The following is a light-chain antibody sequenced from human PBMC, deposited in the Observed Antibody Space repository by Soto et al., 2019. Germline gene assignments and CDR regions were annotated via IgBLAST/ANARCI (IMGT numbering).Light chain of an antibody. V-gene: IGKV1-39*01. CDR3: QQSYTTPRT. CDR1: QTIRNS. Sequence: QMTQSPSSLSASVGARVTITCRASQTIRNSLNWYQQKPGKAPKLLIYGASTLQSGVPSRFSGTGSATDFTLTISCLQPEDVAIYYCQQSYTTPRTFGQGTKVEV. CDR2: GAS. J-gene: IGKJ1*01.